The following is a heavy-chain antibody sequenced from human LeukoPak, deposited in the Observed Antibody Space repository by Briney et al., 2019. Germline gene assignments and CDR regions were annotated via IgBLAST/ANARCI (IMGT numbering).Heavy chain of an antibody. Sequence: SETLSLTGTVSGGSVSSGSYYWSWIRQPPGKGLEWIGYIYYSGSTNYNPSPKSRVTISVDTSKNQFSLKLSSVTAADTAVYYCAREGHSTVYWGQGTLVTVSS. CDR1: GGSVSSGSYY. V-gene: IGHV4-61*01. J-gene: IGHJ4*02. D-gene: IGHD2-15*01. CDR3: AREGHSTVY. CDR2: IYYSGST.